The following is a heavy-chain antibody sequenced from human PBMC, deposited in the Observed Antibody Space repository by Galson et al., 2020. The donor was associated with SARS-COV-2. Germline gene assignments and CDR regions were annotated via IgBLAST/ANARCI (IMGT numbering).Heavy chain of an antibody. J-gene: IGHJ6*02. V-gene: IGHV2-70*01. Sequence: SGPTLVKPTQTLTLTCTFSGFSLSTSGMCVRWIRQPPGKALEWLALIDWDDDKYYSTSLKTRLTISKDTSKNQVVLTMTNMDPVDTATYYCARIRVEMATIGNYYYYGMDVWGQGTTVTVSS. CDR1: GFSLSTSGMC. D-gene: IGHD5-12*01. CDR3: ARIRVEMATIGNYYYYGMDV. CDR2: IDWDDDK.